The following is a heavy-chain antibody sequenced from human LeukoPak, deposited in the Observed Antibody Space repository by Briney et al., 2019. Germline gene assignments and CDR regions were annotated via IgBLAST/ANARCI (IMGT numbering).Heavy chain of an antibody. Sequence: GGPLRLSCAASGFTFNNYAMTWVRQAPGRGLEWISTITRFTGTTYYADSVKGRFTISRGDSNNTLYLQMNNLRAGDTAVYYCAREGRVNWNYPDYYMDVWGKGTTVTVSS. CDR1: GFTFNNYA. J-gene: IGHJ6*03. CDR3: AREGRVNWNYPDYYMDV. V-gene: IGHV3-23*01. CDR2: ITRFTGTT. D-gene: IGHD1-7*01.